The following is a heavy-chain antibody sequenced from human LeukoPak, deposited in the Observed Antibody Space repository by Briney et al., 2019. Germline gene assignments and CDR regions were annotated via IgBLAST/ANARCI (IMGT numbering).Heavy chain of an antibody. D-gene: IGHD3-10*01. V-gene: IGHV4-34*01. Sequence: LETLSLTCAVYGGSFSGYYWSWIRQPPGKGLEWIGSIYYSGSTYYNPSLKSRVTISVDTSKNQFSLKLSSVTAADTAVYYCAPSRVMVRGYNWFDPWGQGTLVTVSS. CDR3: APSRVMVRGYNWFDP. CDR1: GGSFSGYY. CDR2: IYYSGST. J-gene: IGHJ5*02.